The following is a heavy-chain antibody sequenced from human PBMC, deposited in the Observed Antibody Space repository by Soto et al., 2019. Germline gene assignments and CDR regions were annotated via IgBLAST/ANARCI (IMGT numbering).Heavy chain of an antibody. V-gene: IGHV1-18*01. J-gene: IGHJ6*02. Sequence: GAPVKVSCKASGYTFTSYGISWVRQAPGQRLEGMGWISAYNGNTNYAQKLQGRVTMTTDTSTSTAYMELRSLRSDDTAVYYCARFYDILTGYWPEYYYYGMDVWGQGTTVTVSS. D-gene: IGHD3-9*01. CDR3: ARFYDILTGYWPEYYYYGMDV. CDR2: ISAYNGNT. CDR1: GYTFTSYG.